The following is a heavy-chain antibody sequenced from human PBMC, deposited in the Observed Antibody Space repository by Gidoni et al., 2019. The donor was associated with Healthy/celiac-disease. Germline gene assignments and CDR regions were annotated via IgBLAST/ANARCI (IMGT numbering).Heavy chain of an antibody. V-gene: IGHV3-9*01. Sequence: EVQLVEYGGGLVKPGRSLRLSCAASGFTFDDYAMHWVRQAPGKGLEWVSGISWNSGSIGYADSVKGRFTISRDNAKNSLYLQMNSLRAEDTALYYCAKSPGGTYFDYWGQGTLVTVSS. J-gene: IGHJ4*02. D-gene: IGHD1-1*01. CDR1: GFTFDDYA. CDR3: AKSPGGTYFDY. CDR2: ISWNSGSI.